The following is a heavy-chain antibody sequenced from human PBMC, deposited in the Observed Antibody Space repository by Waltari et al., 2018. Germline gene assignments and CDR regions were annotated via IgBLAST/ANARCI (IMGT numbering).Heavy chain of an antibody. CDR1: GYSFTSYW. J-gene: IGHJ6*03. CDR3: ARHVPQGAYYYYMDV. V-gene: IGHV5-51*01. Sequence: EVQLVQSGAEVKKPGESLKISCKGSGYSFTSYWIGWVRQMPGKGLEWMGIIYPGDSDTSYSASYQGQGTIAADKSISTAYLQWSSLKASDTARYYCARHVPQGAYYYYMDVWGKGTTVTVSS. D-gene: IGHD1-26*01. CDR2: IYPGDSDT.